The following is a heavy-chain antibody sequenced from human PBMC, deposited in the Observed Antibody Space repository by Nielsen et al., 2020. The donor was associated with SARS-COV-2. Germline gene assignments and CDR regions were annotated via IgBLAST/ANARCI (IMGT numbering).Heavy chain of an antibody. CDR1: GGSISSSSYY. Sequence: SETLSLTCTVSGGSISSSSYYWGWIRQPPGKGLEWIGSIYYSGSTYYNPSLKSRVTISVDTSKNQFSLKLSSVTAADTAVYYCARAHSIAATTEHLNYYYYYGMDVWGQGTTVTVSS. CDR3: ARAHSIAATTEHLNYYYYYGMDV. CDR2: IYYSGST. D-gene: IGHD2-15*01. J-gene: IGHJ6*02. V-gene: IGHV4-39*01.